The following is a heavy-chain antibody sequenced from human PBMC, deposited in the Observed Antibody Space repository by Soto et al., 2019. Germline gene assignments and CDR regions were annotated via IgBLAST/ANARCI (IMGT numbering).Heavy chain of an antibody. Sequence: GGSLRLSCAASGLTFSSYAMHWVRQAPGKGLEWVAVISYDGSNKYYADSVKGRFTISRDNSKNKLYLQMNSLRAEDTAVYYCARDPSSIAAAGSAAFDIWGQGTMVTVSS. J-gene: IGHJ3*02. CDR1: GLTFSSYA. V-gene: IGHV3-30-3*01. CDR3: ARDPSSIAAAGSAAFDI. D-gene: IGHD6-13*01. CDR2: ISYDGSNK.